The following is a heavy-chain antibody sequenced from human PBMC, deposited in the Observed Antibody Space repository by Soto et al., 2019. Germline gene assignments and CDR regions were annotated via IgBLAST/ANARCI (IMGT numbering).Heavy chain of an antibody. CDR1: GFTFSSYG. D-gene: IGHD6-19*01. CDR3: ARDRYSSGWYDLDY. Sequence: QVQLVKSGGGVVQPGRSLRLSCAASGFTFSSYGMHWVRQAPGKGLEWVAVIWYDGSNKYYADSVKGRFTISRDNSKNTLYLQMNSLRVEDTAVYYCARDRYSSGWYDLDYWGQGTLVTVSS. CDR2: IWYDGSNK. V-gene: IGHV3-33*01. J-gene: IGHJ4*02.